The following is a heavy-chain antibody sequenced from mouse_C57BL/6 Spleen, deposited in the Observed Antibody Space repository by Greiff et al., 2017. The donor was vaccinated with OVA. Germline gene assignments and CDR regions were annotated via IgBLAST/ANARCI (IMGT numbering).Heavy chain of an antibody. J-gene: IGHJ4*01. CDR2: INPNNGGT. Sequence: VQLKESGPELVKPGASVKIPCKASGYTFTDYNMDWVKQSHGKSLEWIGDINPNNGGTIYNQKFKGKATLTVDKSSSTAYMELRSLTSEDTAVYYCARKGLRRRAMDYWGQGTSVTVSS. D-gene: IGHD2-2*01. CDR3: ARKGLRRRAMDY. CDR1: GYTFTDYN. V-gene: IGHV1-18*01.